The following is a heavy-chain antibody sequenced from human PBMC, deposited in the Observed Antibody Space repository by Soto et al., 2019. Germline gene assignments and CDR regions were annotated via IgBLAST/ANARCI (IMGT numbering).Heavy chain of an antibody. J-gene: IGHJ6*02. D-gene: IGHD3-3*01. CDR2: INHGGSN. CDR1: GGSFSDYH. V-gene: IGHV4-34*01. CDR3: ARASVTTFGVVTGHYYYAMDV. Sequence: SETLSLTCAVYGGSFSDYHLSWIRQPPGKGLEWIVEINHGGSNKYNPSSNSRVTIPKDTSKKQVSLKLTSVTAADTAVYYCARASVTTFGVVTGHYYYAMDVWGQGTTVTVSS.